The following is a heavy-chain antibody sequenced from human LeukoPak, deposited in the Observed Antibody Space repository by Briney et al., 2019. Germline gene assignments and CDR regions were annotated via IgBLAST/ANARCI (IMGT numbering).Heavy chain of an antibody. D-gene: IGHD3-22*01. V-gene: IGHV4-39*01. CDR3: ARQHERGSFVWEDSDSTLFPYTGNYFDY. J-gene: IGHJ4*02. CDR1: GVSISSSSYL. CDR2: VYYTRYT. Sequence: SETLSLTCTVSGVSISSSSYLWGWIRQPPGKGLEWIGSVYYTRYTYNNAALKSLLTISGDTSKNQISLNLRSVTAADTAVYYCARQHERGSFVWEDSDSTLFPYTGNYFDYWGRGPLVTVS.